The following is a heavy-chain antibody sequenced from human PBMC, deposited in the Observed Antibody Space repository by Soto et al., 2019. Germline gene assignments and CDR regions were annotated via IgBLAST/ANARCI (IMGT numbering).Heavy chain of an antibody. V-gene: IGHV3-9*01. CDR3: AKGCGDRNYWYFDL. CDR1: GFTFDDYA. D-gene: IGHD4-17*01. CDR2: ISWNSGSI. Sequence: EVQLVESGGGLVQPGRSLRLSCAASGFTFDDYAMHWVRQAPGKGLEWVSGISWNSGSIGYADSVKGRFTISRDNAKNSLYLQMNSLRAEDTALYYCAKGCGDRNYWYFDLWGRGTLVTVSS. J-gene: IGHJ2*01.